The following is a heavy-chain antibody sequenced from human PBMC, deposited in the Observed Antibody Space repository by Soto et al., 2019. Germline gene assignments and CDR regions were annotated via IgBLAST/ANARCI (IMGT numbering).Heavy chain of an antibody. D-gene: IGHD6-13*01. Sequence: QVQLQESGPGLVKPSETLSLTCTIAGGSITPYFWSWIRQPPGKRLEWIGYIFYRGDTKFNPSLNSRVTMSVDSSKNPFSLHLTSVSAADTAIYCCARDAAVGSYFDYWGRGALVTVSS. CDR2: IFYRGDT. CDR1: GGSITPYF. CDR3: ARDAAVGSYFDY. J-gene: IGHJ4*02. V-gene: IGHV4-59*01.